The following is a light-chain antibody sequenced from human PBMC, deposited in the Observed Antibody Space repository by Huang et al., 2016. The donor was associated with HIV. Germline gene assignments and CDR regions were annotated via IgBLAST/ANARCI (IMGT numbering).Light chain of an antibody. J-gene: IGKJ2*01. V-gene: IGKV4-1*01. CDR3: QQYYATPYT. Sequence: DIVMTQSPDSLAVSLGERATINCKSSQSIFHRSNNKNWLGWYQQRPGQPPNVRISWASARASGVPDRFSGSESATDFTLTITNVQAEDVALYYCQQYYATPYTFGQGTKLEI. CDR2: WAS. CDR1: QSIFHRSNNKNW.